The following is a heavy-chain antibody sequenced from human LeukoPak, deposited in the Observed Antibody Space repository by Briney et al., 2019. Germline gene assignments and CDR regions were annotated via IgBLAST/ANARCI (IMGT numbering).Heavy chain of an antibody. CDR1: GFTFSDAW. Sequence: GGSLRLSCAASGFTFSDAWMNWVRQAPGKGLEWVGRIKSKADGGTIHYAAPVKGRFTISRDDSKNTVYMQMNSLKTEDTAVYYCSYYYDSSGYVDYWGQGTLVTVSS. D-gene: IGHD3-22*01. J-gene: IGHJ4*02. CDR3: SYYYDSSGYVDY. V-gene: IGHV3-15*01. CDR2: IKSKADGGTI.